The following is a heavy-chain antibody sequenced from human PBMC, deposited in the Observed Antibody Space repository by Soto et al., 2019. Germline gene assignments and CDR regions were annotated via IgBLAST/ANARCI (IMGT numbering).Heavy chain of an antibody. CDR3: AKGTVPAAIRRDYFDF. Sequence: GGSLRLSCAASGFTFSTYAMSWVRQAPGKGLEWVSAISGSGDSTYYADSVKGRFTISRDNSKNTLYLQMNSLRAEDTAVYYCAKGTVPAAIRRDYFDFWCQGTLVTVSS. CDR1: GFTFSTYA. D-gene: IGHD2-2*02. J-gene: IGHJ4*02. CDR2: ISGSGDST. V-gene: IGHV3-23*01.